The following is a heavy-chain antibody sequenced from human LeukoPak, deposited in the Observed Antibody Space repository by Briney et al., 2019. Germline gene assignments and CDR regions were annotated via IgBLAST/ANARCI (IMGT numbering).Heavy chain of an antibody. J-gene: IGHJ4*02. CDR3: AREDYYGSGSYYLPASFDY. CDR1: GFTFSSYS. D-gene: IGHD3-10*01. V-gene: IGHV3-21*01. CDR2: ISSSSSYI. Sequence: GGSLRLSCAASGFTFSSYSMNWVRQAPGKGLEWVSSISSSSSYIYYADSVKGRFTISRDNANNSLYLQMNSLRAEDTAVYYCAREDYYGSGSYYLPASFDYWGKGTLVTVSS.